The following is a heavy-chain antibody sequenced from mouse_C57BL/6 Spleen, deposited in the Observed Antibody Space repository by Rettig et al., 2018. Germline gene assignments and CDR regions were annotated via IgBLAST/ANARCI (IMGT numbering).Heavy chain of an antibody. D-gene: IGHD1-1*01. Sequence: TDYNAAFISRLSISKDNSKSQVFFKMNSLQADDTAIYYCARNRGYYCYAMDYWGQGTSVTVSS. V-gene: IGHV2-2*01. CDR3: ARNRGYYCYAMDY. CDR2: T. J-gene: IGHJ4*01.